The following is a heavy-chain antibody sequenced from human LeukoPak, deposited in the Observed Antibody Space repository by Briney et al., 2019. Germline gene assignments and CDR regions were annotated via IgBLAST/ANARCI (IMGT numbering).Heavy chain of an antibody. Sequence: PGGSLRLSCAASGFTFSSYAMSWVRQAPGKGLEWVSAISGSGGSTYYADSVKGRFTISRDNSKNTLYLQMNSLRAEDTAVYYCAKSGPRDRVAATPVVNAFDIWGQGTMVTVSS. D-gene: IGHD2-15*01. V-gene: IGHV3-23*01. CDR2: ISGSGGST. CDR3: AKSGPRDRVAATPVVNAFDI. CDR1: GFTFSSYA. J-gene: IGHJ3*02.